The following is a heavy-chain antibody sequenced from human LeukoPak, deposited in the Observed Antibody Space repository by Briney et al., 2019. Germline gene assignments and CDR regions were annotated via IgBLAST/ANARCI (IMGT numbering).Heavy chain of an antibody. CDR3: ARTGRWSYYYDSSGYYHFDY. D-gene: IGHD3-22*01. V-gene: IGHV1-3*01. Sequence: ASVKVSCTASGYTFTSYAMHWVRQAPGQRLEWMGWINAGNGNTKYSQKFQGRVTITRDTSASTAYMELSSLRSEDTAVYYCARTGRWSYYYDSSGYYHFDYWGQGTLVTVSS. CDR1: GYTFTSYA. CDR2: INAGNGNT. J-gene: IGHJ4*02.